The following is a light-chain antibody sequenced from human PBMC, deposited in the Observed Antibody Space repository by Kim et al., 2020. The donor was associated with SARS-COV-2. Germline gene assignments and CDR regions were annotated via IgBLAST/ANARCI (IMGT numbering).Light chain of an antibody. CDR3: QQNNSSPWT. CDR2: AAS. J-gene: IGKJ1*01. Sequence: EIVMTQSPSTLSVSPGERATLSCRASQGISNYLAWYQQKPGDAPRLLIYAASTMHTGLPARFSGSGSGTDFTLTISSLQPEDVAIYYYQQNNSSPWTFGQGTKVDIK. V-gene: IGKV3D-15*01. CDR1: QGISNY.